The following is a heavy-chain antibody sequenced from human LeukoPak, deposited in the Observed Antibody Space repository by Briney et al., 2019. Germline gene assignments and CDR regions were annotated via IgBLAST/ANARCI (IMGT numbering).Heavy chain of an antibody. D-gene: IGHD3-22*01. CDR1: GGSFSGYY. CDR2: INHSGST. CDR3: ARDRDYYDSSGLYRH. Sequence: PETLSLTCAVYGGSFSGYYWSWIRQPPGKGLEWIGEINHSGSTNYNPSLKSRVTISVDTSKNQFSLKLSSETAADTAVYYCARDRDYYDSSGLYRHWGQGTLVTVSS. V-gene: IGHV4-34*01. J-gene: IGHJ1*01.